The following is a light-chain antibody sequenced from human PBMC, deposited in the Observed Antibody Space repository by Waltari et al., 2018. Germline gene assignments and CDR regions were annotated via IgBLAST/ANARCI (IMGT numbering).Light chain of an antibody. CDR2: EAS. CDR3: QQAHTFPIT. Sequence: DIQMTQAPSFVSASAGDRVPITCRASRGISSYLAWYQQRPGQAPRLLISEASTLQRGVPSRFSGSGSGAEFTLTINSLQVEDFATYYCQQAHTFPITFGPGTTVDLK. CDR1: RGISSY. J-gene: IGKJ3*01. V-gene: IGKV1-12*01.